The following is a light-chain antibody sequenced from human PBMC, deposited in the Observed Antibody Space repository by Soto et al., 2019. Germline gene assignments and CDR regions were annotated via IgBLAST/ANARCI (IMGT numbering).Light chain of an antibody. J-gene: IGKJ2*01. V-gene: IGKV3-15*01. Sequence: EIEMTQSPATLSVSPGERATLSCRVSQSVSSNLAWYQQKPGQAPRLLIYGASTRATGIPARFSGSGSGTEFTLTISSLQSEDFAVYYCQQYNNWPPYTFGQGTKLEIK. CDR3: QQYNNWPPYT. CDR2: GAS. CDR1: QSVSSN.